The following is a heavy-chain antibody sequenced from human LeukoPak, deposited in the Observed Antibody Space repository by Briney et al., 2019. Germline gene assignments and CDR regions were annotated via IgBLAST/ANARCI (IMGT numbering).Heavy chain of an antibody. V-gene: IGHV4-34*01. CDR2: INHSGST. Sequence: PSETPSLTCAVYGGSFSGYYWSWIRQPPGKGLEWIGEINHSGSTNYNPSLKSRVTTSVDTSKNQFSLKLSSVTAADTAVYYCARGKGRVRGVITPPYYYGMDVWGQGTPVTVSS. CDR3: ARGKGRVRGVITPPYYYGMDV. J-gene: IGHJ6*02. CDR1: GGSFSGYY. D-gene: IGHD3-10*01.